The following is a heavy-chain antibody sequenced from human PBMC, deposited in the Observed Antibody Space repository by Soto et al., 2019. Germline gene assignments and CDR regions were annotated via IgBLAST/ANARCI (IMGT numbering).Heavy chain of an antibody. V-gene: IGHV1-69*08. Sequence: QVQLVQSGAEVKKPGSSVKVSCKASGGTFSSYSITWVRQAPGQGLEWMGRIIPILGMTNYAQKFQGRVTITADKATSTAYMELSSLRSEDTAIYYCARDGCSNYNCNDYWGQGALVTVSS. CDR1: GGTFSSYS. J-gene: IGHJ4*02. CDR3: ARDGCSNYNCNDY. D-gene: IGHD1-1*01. CDR2: IIPILGMT.